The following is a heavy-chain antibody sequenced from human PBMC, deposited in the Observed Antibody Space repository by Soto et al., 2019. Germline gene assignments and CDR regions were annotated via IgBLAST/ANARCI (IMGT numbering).Heavy chain of an antibody. CDR3: ARDRGPSSGYYPYWFDP. CDR2: IIPIFGTA. J-gene: IGHJ5*02. CDR1: GYTFTSYA. Sequence: SVKVSCKASGYTFTSYAITWVRQAPGQGLEWMGGIIPIFGTANYAQKFQARVTITADESTSTAYMELSSLRSEDTAVYYCARDRGPSSGYYPYWFDPWGQGTLVTVSS. D-gene: IGHD3-22*01. V-gene: IGHV1-69*13.